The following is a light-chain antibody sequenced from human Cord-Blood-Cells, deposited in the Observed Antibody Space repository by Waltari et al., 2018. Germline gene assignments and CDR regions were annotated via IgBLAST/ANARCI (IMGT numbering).Light chain of an antibody. CDR1: ALPKQY. CDR2: KDS. J-gene: IGLJ2*01. Sequence: SYELTQPPSVSVSPGQTARITCSGDALPKQYAYWYQQKPGQAPVLVIYKDSGRPSGGPERFSGSSSGTTVTLTISGVQAEDEADYYCQSADSSGTYVVFGGGTKLTVL. CDR3: QSADSSGTYVV. V-gene: IGLV3-25*02.